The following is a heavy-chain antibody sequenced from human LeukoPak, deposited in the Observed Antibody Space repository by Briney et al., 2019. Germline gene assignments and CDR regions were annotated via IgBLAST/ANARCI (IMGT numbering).Heavy chain of an antibody. CDR3: ARDLIVGATSPFDY. CDR1: GDSISSYY. Sequence: PSETLSLTCTVSGDSISSYYWSWIRQPAGKGLEWIGRIYYSGSTYYNPSLKSRVTISVDTSKNQFSLKLSSVTAADTAVYYCARDLIVGATSPFDYWGQGTLVTVSS. J-gene: IGHJ4*02. V-gene: IGHV4-4*07. D-gene: IGHD1-26*01. CDR2: IYYSGST.